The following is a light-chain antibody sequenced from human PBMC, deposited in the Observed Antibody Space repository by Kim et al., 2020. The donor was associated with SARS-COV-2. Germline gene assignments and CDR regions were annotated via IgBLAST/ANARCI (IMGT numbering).Light chain of an antibody. V-gene: IGLV2-23*02. CDR1: SSDVV. CDR3: CSYEGTVV. J-gene: IGLJ2*01. Sequence: ASVSGSPGQSITISCTGASSDVVSWYQHHPGEAPKLIIFEVNKRPSQISNRFSGSKSGNTASLTIASLQAEDEANYYCCSYEGTVVFGGGTQLTVL. CDR2: EVN.